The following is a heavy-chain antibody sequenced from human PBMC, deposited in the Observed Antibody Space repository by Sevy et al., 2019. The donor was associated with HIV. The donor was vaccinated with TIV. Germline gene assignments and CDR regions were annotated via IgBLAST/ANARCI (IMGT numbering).Heavy chain of an antibody. Sequence: ASVKVSCKASGYNFNTYGITWVRQAPGQWLEWVGWIGVNNGKTNYAARLQARISMTADTSTSTVYMELRTLTSDDTAMYFCARDSYYYDMHSSYRPPDYWGQGTLVTVSS. V-gene: IGHV1-18*01. CDR3: ARDSYYYDMHSSYRPPDY. J-gene: IGHJ4*02. CDR1: GYNFNTYG. D-gene: IGHD3-22*01. CDR2: IGVNNGKT.